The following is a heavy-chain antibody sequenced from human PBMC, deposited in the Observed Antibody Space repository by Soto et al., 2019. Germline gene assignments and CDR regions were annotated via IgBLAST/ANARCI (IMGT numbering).Heavy chain of an antibody. CDR2: IYYSGST. J-gene: IGHJ4*02. D-gene: IGHD6-13*01. CDR1: GGSISSSSYY. Sequence: ISTDSGGSISSSSYYWGWIRQPPGKGLEWIGSIYYSGSTYYNPSLKSRVTISVDTSKNQFSLKLSSVTAADTAVYYCARSGAAAIKLKAYWAQGTLVPVSS. V-gene: IGHV4-39*07. CDR3: ARSGAAAIKLKAY.